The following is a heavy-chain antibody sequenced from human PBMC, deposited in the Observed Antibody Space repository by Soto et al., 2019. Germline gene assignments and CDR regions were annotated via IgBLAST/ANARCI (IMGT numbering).Heavy chain of an antibody. CDR3: ATQRVALAGLGVS. V-gene: IGHV4-61*01. Sequence: SETLSLTCAVSGVSVTSPTYFWSWIRQAPGRGLEWIGYIYYTERIKYNPSLESRVTMSVDTSKNQFSLNLNSVTAADTAVYFCATQRVALAGLGVSWGQGTLVPSPQ. J-gene: IGHJ5*02. CDR1: GVSVTSPTYF. CDR2: IYYTERI. D-gene: IGHD6-19*01.